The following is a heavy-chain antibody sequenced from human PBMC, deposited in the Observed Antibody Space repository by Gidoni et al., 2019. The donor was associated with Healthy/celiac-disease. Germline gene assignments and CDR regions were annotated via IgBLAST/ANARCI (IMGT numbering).Heavy chain of an antibody. Sequence: QVQLVQSGAEVKKPGSSVRVSCKASRGTFSNYAITWVRQAPGQGLEWLGGIIPIFGTANYAQKFQGRVTITADESTSTAYMELSSLRSEDTAVYYCARRDGTYFDYWGQGTLVTVSS. J-gene: IGHJ4*02. V-gene: IGHV1-69*01. CDR1: RGTFSNYA. CDR2: IIPIFGTA. CDR3: ARRDGTYFDY.